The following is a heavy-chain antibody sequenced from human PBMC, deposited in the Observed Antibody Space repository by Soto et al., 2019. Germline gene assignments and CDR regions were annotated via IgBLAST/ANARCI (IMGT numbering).Heavy chain of an antibody. D-gene: IGHD6-19*01. CDR3: AKGLYSGGWYVLDY. CDR1: GFTFSSYA. CDR2: ISGSGGST. V-gene: IGHV3-23*01. Sequence: PGGSLRLSCAASGFTFSSYAMSWVRQAPGKGLEWVSAISGSGGSTYYADSVKGRFTISRDNSKNTLHLQMNSLRAEDTAVYYCAKGLYSGGWYVLDYWGQGTLVTVSS. J-gene: IGHJ4*02.